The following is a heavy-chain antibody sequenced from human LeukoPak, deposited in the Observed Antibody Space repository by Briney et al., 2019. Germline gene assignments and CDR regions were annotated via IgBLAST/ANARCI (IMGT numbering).Heavy chain of an antibody. CDR2: ISYDGSNK. CDR1: GFTFSSYA. Sequence: GRSLRLSCAASGFTFSSYAMHWVRQAPGKGLEWVAVISYDGSNKYYADSVKGRFTISRDNSKNTLYLQMNSLRAEDTAVYYCAKSGVLLWFGELSYVVGFFDYWGQGTLVTVSS. D-gene: IGHD3-10*01. J-gene: IGHJ4*02. V-gene: IGHV3-30-3*02. CDR3: AKSGVLLWFGELSYVVGFFDY.